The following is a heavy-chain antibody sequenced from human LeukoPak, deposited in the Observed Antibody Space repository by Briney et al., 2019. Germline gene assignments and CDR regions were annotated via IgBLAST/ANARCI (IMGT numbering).Heavy chain of an antibody. V-gene: IGHV1-2*06. CDR2: INPNSGGT. D-gene: IGHD6-19*01. CDR1: GYTFTGYY. J-gene: IGHJ6*02. Sequence: ASVKVSCKASGYTFTGYYMHWVRQAPGQGLEWMGRINPNSGGTNYAQKSQGRVTMTRDTSISTAYMELSRLRSDDTAVYYCARDRALYQQWLVTYYYYGMDVWGQGTTVTVSS. CDR3: ARDRALYQQWLVTYYYYGMDV.